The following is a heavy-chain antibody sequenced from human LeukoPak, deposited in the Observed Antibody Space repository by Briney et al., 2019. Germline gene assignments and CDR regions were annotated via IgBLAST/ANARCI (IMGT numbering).Heavy chain of an antibody. CDR3: ARASVPGYSGSYDAFDI. J-gene: IGHJ3*02. CDR2: ISSSSSYI. D-gene: IGHD1-26*01. CDR1: GFTFSSYS. V-gene: IGHV3-21*01. Sequence: GGSLRLSCAASGFTFSSYSMNWVRQAPGKGLEWVSSISSSSSYIYYADSVKGRFTISRDNAKNSLYLQMNSLRAEDTAVYYCARASVPGYSGSYDAFDIWGQGTMVTVSS.